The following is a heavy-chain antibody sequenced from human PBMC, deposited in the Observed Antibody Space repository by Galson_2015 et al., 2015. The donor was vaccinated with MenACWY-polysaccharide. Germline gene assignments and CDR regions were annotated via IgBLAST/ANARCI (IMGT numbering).Heavy chain of an antibody. CDR2: ISGSGGST. CDR1: GFTFSSYA. CDR3: AKALRVTRDYWYFEL. Sequence: SLRLSCAASGFTFSSYAMSWVCQAPGKGLEWVSAISGSGGSTYYADSVKGRFTISRDNSKNTLYLQMNSLRAEDTAVYYCAKALRVTRDYWYFELWGRGTLVTVSS. D-gene: IGHD4-23*01. J-gene: IGHJ2*01. V-gene: IGHV3-23*01.